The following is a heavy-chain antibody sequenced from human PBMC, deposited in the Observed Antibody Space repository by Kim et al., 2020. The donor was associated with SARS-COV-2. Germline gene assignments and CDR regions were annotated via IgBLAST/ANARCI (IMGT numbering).Heavy chain of an antibody. J-gene: IGHJ4*01. CDR2: ISYDGSNK. CDR3: AKDLVKVGASSPFDY. Sequence: GGSLRLSCAASGFTFSSYGMHWVRQAPGKGLEWVAVISYDGSNKYYADSVKGRFTISRDNSKNTLYLQMNSLRAEDTAVYYCAKDLVKVGASSPFDYWG. D-gene: IGHD1-26*01. V-gene: IGHV3-30*18. CDR1: GFTFSSYG.